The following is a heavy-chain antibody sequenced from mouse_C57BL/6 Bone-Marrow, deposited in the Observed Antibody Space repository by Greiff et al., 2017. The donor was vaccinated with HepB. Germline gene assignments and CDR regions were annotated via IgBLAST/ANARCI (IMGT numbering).Heavy chain of an antibody. V-gene: IGHV1-19*01. CDR3: AGELRRAGFAY. J-gene: IGHJ3*01. Sequence: VQLKESGPVLVKPGASVKMSCKASGYTFTDYYMNWVKQSHGKSLEWIGVINPYNGGTSYNQKFKGKATLTVDKSSSTAYMELNSLTSEDSAFYSVAGELRRAGFAYWGQGPLFTVSA. CDR1: GYTFTDYY. CDR2: INPYNGGT. D-gene: IGHD2-4*01.